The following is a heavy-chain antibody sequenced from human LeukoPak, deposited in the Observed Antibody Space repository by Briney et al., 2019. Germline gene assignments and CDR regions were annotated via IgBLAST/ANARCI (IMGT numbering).Heavy chain of an antibody. Sequence: PSQTLSLTCAVSGGSISSGGYSWSWIRQPPGKGLEWIGYIYHSGSTYYNPSLKSRVTISVDRSKNQFSLKLSSVTAADTAVYYCARGKYYGSGSYFGYWGQGTLVTVSS. CDR3: ARGKYYGSGSYFGY. D-gene: IGHD3-10*01. CDR1: GGSISSGGYS. J-gene: IGHJ4*02. V-gene: IGHV4-30-2*01. CDR2: IYHSGST.